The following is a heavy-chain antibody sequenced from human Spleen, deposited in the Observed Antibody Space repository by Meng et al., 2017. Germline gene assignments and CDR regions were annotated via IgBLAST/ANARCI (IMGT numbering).Heavy chain of an antibody. D-gene: IGHD4-11*01. Sequence: QVQLVQSGAEVKKPGSSVKVTCKASGGTFSSYAISWVRQAPGQGLEWVGGVIPILGITNHAQKFQGRLTIGADRSTATAYMELSSLKSDDTAVYYCARIQSWGQGTLVTVSS. CDR3: ARIQS. V-gene: IGHV1-69*10. CDR2: VIPILGIT. CDR1: GGTFSSYA. J-gene: IGHJ5*02.